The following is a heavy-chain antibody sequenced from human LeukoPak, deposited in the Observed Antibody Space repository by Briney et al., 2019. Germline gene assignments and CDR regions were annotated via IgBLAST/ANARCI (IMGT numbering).Heavy chain of an antibody. Sequence: PGGSLRLSCAASGFTFSSYWMSWVRQALGKGLEWVAHIKQDGSEKYYVDSVKGRFTISRDNAKNSLYLQMNSLRAEDTAVYYCARGSSGWYGGNWFDPWGQGTLVTVSS. CDR2: IKQDGSEK. V-gene: IGHV3-7*01. J-gene: IGHJ5*02. CDR3: ARGSSGWYGGNWFDP. CDR1: GFTFSSYW. D-gene: IGHD6-19*01.